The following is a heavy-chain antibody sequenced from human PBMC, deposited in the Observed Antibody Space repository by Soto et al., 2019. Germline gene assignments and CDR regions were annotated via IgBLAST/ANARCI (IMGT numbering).Heavy chain of an antibody. J-gene: IGHJ6*02. CDR3: ARILEIDYYYGMDV. CDR2: INAVNGNT. D-gene: IGHD3-3*01. Sequence: GASVQVSCKASGCTFSNHAIHWVRPAPGQRLEWVGWINAVNGNTKYSQKFQGRVTITRDTSASTAYMELSSLRSEDTAVYYCARILEIDYYYGMDVWGQGTTVTVSS. V-gene: IGHV1-3*01. CDR1: GCTFSNHA.